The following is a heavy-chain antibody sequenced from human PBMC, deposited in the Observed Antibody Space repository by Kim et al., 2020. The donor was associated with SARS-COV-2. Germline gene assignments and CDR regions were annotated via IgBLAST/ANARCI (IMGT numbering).Heavy chain of an antibody. J-gene: IGHJ4*02. D-gene: IGHD4-17*01. CDR2: INHSGST. Sequence: SETLSLTCAVYGGSFSGYYWSWIRQPPGKGLEWIGEINHSGSTNYNPSLKSRVTISVDTSKNQFSLKLSSVTAADTAVYYCARGTTVTTWGRGRFDYWGQGTLVTVSS. CDR3: ARGTTVTTWGRGRFDY. CDR1: GGSFSGYY. V-gene: IGHV4-34*01.